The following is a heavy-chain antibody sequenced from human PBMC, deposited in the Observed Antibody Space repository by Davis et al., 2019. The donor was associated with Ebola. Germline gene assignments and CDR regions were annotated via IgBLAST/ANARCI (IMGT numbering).Heavy chain of an antibody. CDR1: GFTFSSYA. Sequence: GGSLRLSCAASGFTFSSYAMSWVRQAPGKGLEWVLSISITGGTTYYADSVKGRLTIARDNYKSTLYLQMNGLRVEDTAIYYCAKDNRNLRSEVWGQGTMVTVSS. J-gene: IGHJ3*01. D-gene: IGHD2/OR15-2a*01. CDR3: AKDNRNLRSEV. CDR2: ISITGGTT. V-gene: IGHV3-23*01.